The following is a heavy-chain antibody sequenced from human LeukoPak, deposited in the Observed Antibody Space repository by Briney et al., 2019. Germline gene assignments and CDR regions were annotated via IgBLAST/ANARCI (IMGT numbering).Heavy chain of an antibody. CDR3: AKEGGYSSSSFMSNWFDP. CDR2: ISWNSGSI. CDR1: GFTFDDYA. D-gene: IGHD6-6*01. Sequence: GRSLGLSCAASGFTFDDYAMHWVRQAPGKGLEWVSGISWNSGSIGYADSVKGRFTISRDNAKNSLYLQMNSLRAEDTALYYCAKEGGYSSSSFMSNWFDPWGQGTLVTVSS. J-gene: IGHJ5*02. V-gene: IGHV3-9*01.